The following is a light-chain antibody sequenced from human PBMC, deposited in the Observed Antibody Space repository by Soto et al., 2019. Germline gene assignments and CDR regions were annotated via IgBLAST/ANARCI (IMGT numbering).Light chain of an antibody. CDR3: VQLSQFPRT. CDR2: NVS. Sequence: DVVLTQSPLSLPVTPGQPASISCRSSQSLVYSDGNTYLNWFQQRPGQSPRRLIYNVSKRDSGVPERFSGSGSGTDFTLQISRVEAEDVGIYSCVQLSQFPRTFGQGTKVEIK. J-gene: IGKJ1*01. CDR1: QSLVYSDGNTY. V-gene: IGKV2-30*01.